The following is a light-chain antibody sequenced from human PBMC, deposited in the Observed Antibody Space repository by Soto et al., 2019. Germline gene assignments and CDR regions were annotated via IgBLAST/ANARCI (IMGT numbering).Light chain of an antibody. CDR3: SSYAGM. CDR1: SNDVGAHNY. Sequence: QSALTQPPSASGSPGQSVTISCAGTSNDVGAHNYVSWYQQHPGKAPRLMIYEVSKRPSGVPDRFSGSKSGNTASLTVSGLQAEDAADYYCSSYAGMFGGGTKLTVL. J-gene: IGLJ3*02. V-gene: IGLV2-8*01. CDR2: EVS.